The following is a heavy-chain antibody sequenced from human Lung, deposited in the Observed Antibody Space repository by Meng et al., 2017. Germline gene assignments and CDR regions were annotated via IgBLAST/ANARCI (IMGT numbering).Heavy chain of an antibody. CDR1: GYTFTSYG. D-gene: IGHD3-22*01. Sequence: ASVKVSCKASGYTFTSYGISWVRQAPGQGLEWMGWISAYNGNTNYAQKLRGRVTMTTDTSTSTAYMELRSLRSDDTAVYYCAAYYDSSGYYGGRIGFYDYWGQGTLVTVSS. V-gene: IGHV1-18*01. CDR3: AAYYDSSGYYGGRIGFYDY. CDR2: ISAYNGNT. J-gene: IGHJ4*02.